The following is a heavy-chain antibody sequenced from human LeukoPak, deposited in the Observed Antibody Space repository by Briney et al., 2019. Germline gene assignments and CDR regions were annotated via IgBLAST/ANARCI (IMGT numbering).Heavy chain of an antibody. CDR1: GYTFTSYD. CDR2: MNPNSGNT. CDR3: ARESGYYDFWSGYYYYYMDV. Sequence: ASVKVSCKASGYTFTSYDINWVRQATGQGLEWMGWMNPNSGNTGYAQKFQGRVTMTRNTSISTAYMELSSLRSEDTAVYYCARESGYYDFWSGYYYYYMDVWGKGTTVTASS. V-gene: IGHV1-8*01. D-gene: IGHD3-3*01. J-gene: IGHJ6*03.